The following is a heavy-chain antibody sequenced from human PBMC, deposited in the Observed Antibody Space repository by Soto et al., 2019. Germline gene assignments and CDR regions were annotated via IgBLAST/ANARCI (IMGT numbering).Heavy chain of an antibody. CDR1: GYTFTSYA. CDR3: ARGSLGGWYFDY. CDR2: INAGNGNT. J-gene: IGHJ4*02. Sequence: ASVKVSCKASGYTFTSYAMHWVRQAPGQRLEWMGWINAGNGNTKYSQKFQGRVTITRDTSASTAYMELSSLRSEDTAVYYCARGSLGGWYFDYWGQGTLVTVSS. D-gene: IGHD6-19*01. V-gene: IGHV1-3*01.